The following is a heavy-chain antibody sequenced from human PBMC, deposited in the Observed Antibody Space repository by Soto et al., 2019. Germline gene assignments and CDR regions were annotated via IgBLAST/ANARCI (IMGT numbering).Heavy chain of an antibody. CDR2: ISYDGSSK. J-gene: IGHJ4*02. CDR1: GFTFSSYG. D-gene: IGHD1-26*01. Sequence: QVQLVESGGGVVQPGRSLRLSCAASGFTFSSYGMHWVRQAPGKGLEWVAVISYDGSSKYYADSVKGRFTISRDNSKNTLYLQMDSLRAEDTAVYYCARTSDQYSGSYLYWGQGTLVTVSS. CDR3: ARTSDQYSGSYLY. V-gene: IGHV3-30*03.